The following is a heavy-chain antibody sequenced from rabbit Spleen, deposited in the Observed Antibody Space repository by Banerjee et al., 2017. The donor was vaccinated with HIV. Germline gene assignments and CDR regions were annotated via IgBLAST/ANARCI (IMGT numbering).Heavy chain of an antibody. CDR2: IYSGNAAA. CDR3: AREDVGGSVSL. V-gene: IGHV1S43*01. CDR1: GVSISSDYW. Sequence: QEQLVESGGGLVQPEGSLTLTCKASGVSISSDYWVSWVRQAPGKGLEWIGCIYSGNAAAWYATWAKGRFTISSDNAQSTVDLKMTSLTAADTATYFCAREDVGGSVSLWGPGTLVTVS. J-gene: IGHJ6*01. D-gene: IGHD1-1*01.